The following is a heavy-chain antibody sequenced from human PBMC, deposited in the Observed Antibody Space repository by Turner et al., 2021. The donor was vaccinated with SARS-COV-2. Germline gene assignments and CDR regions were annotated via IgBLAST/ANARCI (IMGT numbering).Heavy chain of an antibody. Sequence: QLQLQESGPGLVKPSETLSLTCTVSGGSISSSSYYWGWIRQPPGKGLECIGSIYYSGSTYDNPSLKSRVTISVDTSKNQCSLKLSSVTAADTAVYYCARRVWLRAHFDYWGQGTLVTVSS. CDR3: ARRVWLRAHFDY. J-gene: IGHJ4*02. V-gene: IGHV4-39*01. D-gene: IGHD5-12*01. CDR1: GGSISSSSYY. CDR2: IYYSGST.